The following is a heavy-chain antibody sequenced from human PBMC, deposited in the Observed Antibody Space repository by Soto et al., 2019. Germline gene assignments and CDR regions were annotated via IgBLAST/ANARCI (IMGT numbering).Heavy chain of an antibody. Sequence: PGGSLRLSCAASGFTFSSYSMNRVRQAPGKGLEWVSSISSSSSYIYYADSVKGRFTISRDNAKNSLYLQMNSLRAEDTAVYYCARAYSSSEGMDVWGQGTTVTVSS. CDR2: ISSSSSYI. D-gene: IGHD6-6*01. CDR3: ARAYSSSEGMDV. J-gene: IGHJ6*02. V-gene: IGHV3-21*01. CDR1: GFTFSSYS.